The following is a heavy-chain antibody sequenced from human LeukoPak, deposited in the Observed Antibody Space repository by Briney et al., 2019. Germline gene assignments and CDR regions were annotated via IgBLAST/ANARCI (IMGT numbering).Heavy chain of an antibody. D-gene: IGHD5-18*01. J-gene: IGHJ4*02. CDR2: ISSSCSTI. V-gene: IGHV3-11*01. CDR1: GFTFSDYY. CDR3: ARGEGGYSYVQNFDY. Sequence: GGSLRLSCAASGFTFSDYYMSWIRQAPGKGLEWVSYISSSCSTIYYADSVKGRFTISRDNAKKSMYLQMNSLRAEDTAVYYCARGEGGYSYVQNFDYWGQGTLVTVSS.